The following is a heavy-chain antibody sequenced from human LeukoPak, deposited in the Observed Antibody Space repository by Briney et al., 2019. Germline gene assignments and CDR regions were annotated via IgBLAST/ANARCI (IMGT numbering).Heavy chain of an antibody. CDR3: ARGTRSDFWSGFDY. Sequence: GGSLRLSCAASGFTFDDYGMSWVRQAPGKGLEWVSGINWNGGSTGYADSVKGRFTISRDNAKNSLYLQMNSLRAEDTALYYCARGTRSDFWSGFDYWGQGTLVTVSS. V-gene: IGHV3-20*04. J-gene: IGHJ4*02. CDR1: GFTFDDYG. D-gene: IGHD3-3*01. CDR2: INWNGGST.